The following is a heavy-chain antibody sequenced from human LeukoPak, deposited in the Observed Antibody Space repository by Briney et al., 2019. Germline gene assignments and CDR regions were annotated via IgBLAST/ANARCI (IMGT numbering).Heavy chain of an antibody. V-gene: IGHV2-5*01. D-gene: IGHD3-22*01. J-gene: IGHJ3*02. Sequence: SGPTLVNPTQTLTLTCTFSGFSLSTSGVGVGWIRQPPGKALEWLALIYWNDDKRYSPSLKSRLTITKDTSKNQVVLTMTNMDPVDTATYYCAHKRYYYDSSGSYPDAFDIWGQGTMVTVSS. CDR2: IYWNDDK. CDR1: GFSLSTSGVG. CDR3: AHKRYYYDSSGSYPDAFDI.